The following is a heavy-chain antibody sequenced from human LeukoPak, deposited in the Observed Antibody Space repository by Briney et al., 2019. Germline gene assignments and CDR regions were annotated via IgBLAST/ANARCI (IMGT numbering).Heavy chain of an antibody. CDR2: ISRSDGST. Sequence: PGGSLRLSCAASGFTFSSYAMSWVRQAPGEGLEWVSCISRSDGSTYYAGSVKGRFTISRDNAKNSLYLQMISLRAEDTAVYYCARGYTVETDQWGQGTLVTVSS. V-gene: IGHV3-23*01. CDR1: GFTFSSYA. J-gene: IGHJ5*02. D-gene: IGHD4-23*01. CDR3: ARGYTVETDQ.